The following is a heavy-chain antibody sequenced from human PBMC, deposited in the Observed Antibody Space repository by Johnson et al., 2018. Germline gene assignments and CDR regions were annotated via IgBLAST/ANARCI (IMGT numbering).Heavy chain of an antibody. Sequence: VQLQESGGGLVQPGGSLRLSCAASGFTFSSYWMHWVRQAPGKGLVWVSRINSDGSSTSYADSVKGRFTISRDNAKNSLYLQMNSLRAEDTAVYYCARDRPGTTRTDAFDIWGQGTMVTVSS. CDR3: ARDRPGTTRTDAFDI. J-gene: IGHJ3*02. CDR2: INSDGSST. CDR1: GFTFSSYW. V-gene: IGHV3-74*01. D-gene: IGHD1-7*01.